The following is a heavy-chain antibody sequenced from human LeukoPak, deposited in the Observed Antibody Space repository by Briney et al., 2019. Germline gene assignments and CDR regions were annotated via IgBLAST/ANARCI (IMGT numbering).Heavy chain of an antibody. Sequence: GGSLRLSCATSGFTLSSYWMHWVRQAPGKGLVWVSRINSDGSSTTYADSVKGRFTISRDDAKNTLYLQMNSLRAEDTALYYCTRSDSGQIDYWGQGTLVSVSS. V-gene: IGHV3-74*01. CDR2: INSDGSST. D-gene: IGHD5-12*01. CDR1: GFTLSSYW. J-gene: IGHJ4*02. CDR3: TRSDSGQIDY.